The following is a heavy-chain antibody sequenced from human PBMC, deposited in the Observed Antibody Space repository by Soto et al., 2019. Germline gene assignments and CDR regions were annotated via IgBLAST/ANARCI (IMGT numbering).Heavy chain of an antibody. CDR3: ARTVGYYYGMDV. CDR1: GYTFTSYA. CDR2: INAGNGNT. J-gene: IGHJ6*02. D-gene: IGHD4-17*01. V-gene: IGHV1-3*01. Sequence: QVQLVQSGAEVKKPGASVKVSCKASGYTFTSYAMHWVRQAPGQRLEWMGWINAGNGNTKYSQKFQGRVTITRDTSASTAYMELSSLRSEDTAVYDCARTVGYYYGMDVWGQGTTVTVSS.